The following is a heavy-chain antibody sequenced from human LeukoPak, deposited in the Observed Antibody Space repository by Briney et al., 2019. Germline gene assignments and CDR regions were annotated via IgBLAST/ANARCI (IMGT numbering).Heavy chain of an antibody. CDR1: GFTFSSYA. J-gene: IGHJ3*02. CDR3: ARIVAGGAFDI. V-gene: IGHV3-64*04. D-gene: IGHD1-26*01. Sequence: GGSLRLSCSASGFTFSSYAMLWVRQAPGKGLECVSVISSGGSTHYADSVKGRFTISRDNSKNTLYLQMNSLRDEDTAVYYCARIVAGGAFDIWGQGTMVTVSS. CDR2: ISSGGST.